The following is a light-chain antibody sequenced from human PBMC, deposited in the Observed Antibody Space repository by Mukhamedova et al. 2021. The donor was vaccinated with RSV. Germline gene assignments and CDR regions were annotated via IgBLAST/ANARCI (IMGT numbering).Light chain of an antibody. CDR3: QQYESHNT. Sequence: WYQRRVHGKAPKLLISKASGLESGVPSRCSGSGSGTEFTLTISSLQPDDFATYYWQQYESHNTLGPGTKLDIK. V-gene: IGKV1-5*03. J-gene: IGKJ2*01. CDR2: KAS.